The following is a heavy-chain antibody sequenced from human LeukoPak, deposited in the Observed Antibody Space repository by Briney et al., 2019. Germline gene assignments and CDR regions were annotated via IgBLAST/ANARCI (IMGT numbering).Heavy chain of an antibody. J-gene: IGHJ6*02. CDR3: ARGYYDFCMDV. V-gene: IGHV3-74*01. CDR2: INSDGSST. CDR1: GFTFSNYW. Sequence: GGSLRLSCAASGFTFSNYWMHWVRQAPGKGLVWVSRINSDGSSTSYADSVKGRFTISRDNAKNTLYLQMNSLRAEDTAVYYCARGYYDFCMDVWGQGTTVTVSS. D-gene: IGHD3-3*01.